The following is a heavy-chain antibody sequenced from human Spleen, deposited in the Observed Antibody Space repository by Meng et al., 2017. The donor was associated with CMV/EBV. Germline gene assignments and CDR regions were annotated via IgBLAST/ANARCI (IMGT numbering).Heavy chain of an antibody. Sequence: ISSCGYYWSWIRQHPGKGLEWIGYIYYSGSTYYNPSLKSRVTISVDTSKNQFSLKLSSVTAADTAVYYCARYSYYYDSSGYSNWFDPWGQGTLVTVSS. V-gene: IGHV4-31*02. D-gene: IGHD3-22*01. CDR1: ISSCGYY. J-gene: IGHJ5*02. CDR3: ARYSYYYDSSGYSNWFDP. CDR2: IYYSGST.